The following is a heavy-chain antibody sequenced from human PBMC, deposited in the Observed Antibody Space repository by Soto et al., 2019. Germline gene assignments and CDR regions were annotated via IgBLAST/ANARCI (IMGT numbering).Heavy chain of an antibody. D-gene: IGHD3-22*01. V-gene: IGHV3-21*01. CDR3: ARDRRFTDDSSAFDY. J-gene: IGHJ4*02. CDR1: GFTFSSYS. CDR2: ISSSSSYI. Sequence: GGSLRLSCAASGFTFSSYSMNWVRQAPGKGLEWVSSISSSSSYIYYADSVKGRFTISRDNAKNSLYLQMNSLRAEDTAVYYCARDRRFTDDSSAFDYWGQGTLVTVSS.